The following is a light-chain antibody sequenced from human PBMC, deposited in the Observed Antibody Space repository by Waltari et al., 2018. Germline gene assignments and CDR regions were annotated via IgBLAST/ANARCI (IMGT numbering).Light chain of an antibody. CDR1: QSVRSF. CDR2: DAS. J-gene: IGKJ4*01. Sequence: EIVLTQSPATLSLSPGERATLSCRASQSVRSFLAWYQQKPGQAPRLLIHDASNRATGIPFRFSGSGSGTDFTLTISSLEPEDFAVYYCQQRINWPLTFGGGTKVEIK. V-gene: IGKV3-11*01. CDR3: QQRINWPLT.